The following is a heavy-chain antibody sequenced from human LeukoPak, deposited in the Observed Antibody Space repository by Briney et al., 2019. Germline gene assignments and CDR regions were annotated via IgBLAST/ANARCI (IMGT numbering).Heavy chain of an antibody. D-gene: IGHD6-13*01. CDR1: GYTFTSYG. CDR2: ISAYNGNT. V-gene: IGHV1-18*01. J-gene: IGHJ6*02. Sequence: GASVKVSSKASGYTFTSYGISWVRQAPGQGLEWMGWISAYNGNTNYAQKLQGRVTMTTDTSTSTAYMELRSLRSDDTAVYYCARSLAAAGSYYSYGMDVWGQGTTVTVSS. CDR3: ARSLAAAGSYYSYGMDV.